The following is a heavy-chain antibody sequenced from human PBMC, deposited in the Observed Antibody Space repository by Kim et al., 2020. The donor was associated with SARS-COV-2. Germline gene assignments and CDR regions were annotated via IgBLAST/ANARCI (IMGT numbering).Heavy chain of an antibody. J-gene: IGHJ3*02. V-gene: IGHV3-23*01. Sequence: GGSLRLSCAASGFTFSSYAMSWVRQAPGQGLEWVSDISGSGGSTYYADSAKGWFTTTRDNSKNTLYLQKNIIRADDTVVYYCAKELGYSSSRYKVVFDI. CDR1: GFTFSSYA. CDR2: ISGSGGST. D-gene: IGHD6-13*01. CDR3: AKELGYSSSRYKVVFDI.